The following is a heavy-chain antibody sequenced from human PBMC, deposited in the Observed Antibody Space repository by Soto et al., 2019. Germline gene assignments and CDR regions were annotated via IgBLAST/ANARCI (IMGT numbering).Heavy chain of an antibody. CDR1: GYTFTSYA. CDR3: GRDPSFTGMDV. V-gene: IGHV1-3*01. J-gene: IGHJ6*02. CDR2: INAGNGNT. Sequence: QVQLVQSGAEVKKPGASVKVSCKASGYTFTSYAMNWVRQAPGQRLEWMGWINAGNGNTKYSQKFQGRVTITRDTSASTVYIELSSLRSEDTAVYYCGRDPSFTGMDVWGQGTTVTVSS. D-gene: IGHD2-15*01.